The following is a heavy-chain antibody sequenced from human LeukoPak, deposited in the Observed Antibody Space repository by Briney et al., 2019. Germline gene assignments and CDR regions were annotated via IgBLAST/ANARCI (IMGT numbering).Heavy chain of an antibody. V-gene: IGHV4-39*07. CDR3: ARDGEMATI. D-gene: IGHD5-24*01. CDR2: IYYSGST. J-gene: IGHJ4*02. Sequence: SETLSLTCTVSGGSISSSSYYWGWIRQPPGKGLEWIGSIYYSGSTNYNPSLKCRVTISVDTSKNQFSLKLSSVTAADTAVYYCARDGEMATIWGQGTLVTVSS. CDR1: GGSISSSSYY.